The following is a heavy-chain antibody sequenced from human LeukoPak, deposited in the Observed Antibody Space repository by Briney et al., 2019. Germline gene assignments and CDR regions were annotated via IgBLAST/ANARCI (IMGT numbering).Heavy chain of an antibody. J-gene: IGHJ6*03. Sequence: SETLSLTCTVSGGSISYYYWSWIRQPAGKGLEWIGRIYSSGSPNYNPSLKSRVTISVDTSKNQFSLKLSSVTAADTAVYYCARTRGNYGVIGYYYYMDVWGKGTTVTISS. CDR1: GGSISYYY. CDR3: ARTRGNYGVIGYYYYMDV. CDR2: IYSSGSP. D-gene: IGHD4-17*01. V-gene: IGHV4-4*07.